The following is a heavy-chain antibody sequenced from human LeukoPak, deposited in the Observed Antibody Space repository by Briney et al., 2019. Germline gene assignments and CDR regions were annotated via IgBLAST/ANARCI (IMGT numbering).Heavy chain of an antibody. CDR3: AKSIQLWFRSTFDY. V-gene: IGHV3-23*01. J-gene: IGHJ4*02. Sequence: PGGSPRLSCAASGFTFSSYAMSWVRQAPGKGLEWVSAISGSGGSTYYADSVKGRLTISRDNSKNTLYLQMNSLRAEDTAVYYCAKSIQLWFRSTFDYWGQGTLVTVSS. CDR1: GFTFSSYA. D-gene: IGHD5-18*01. CDR2: ISGSGGST.